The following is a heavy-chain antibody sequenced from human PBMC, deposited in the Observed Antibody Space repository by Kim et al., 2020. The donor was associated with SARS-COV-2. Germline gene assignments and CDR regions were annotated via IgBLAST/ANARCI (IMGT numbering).Heavy chain of an antibody. D-gene: IGHD3-10*01. J-gene: IGHJ6*02. CDR2: IYYSGST. CDR1: GGSISSGGYY. CDR3: ARDQRSGITMVRGLKGYYYYGMDV. Sequence: SETLSLTCTVSGGSISSGGYYWSWIRQHPGKGLEWIGYIYYSGSTYYNPSLKSRVTISVDTSKNQFSLKLSSVTAADTAVYYCARDQRSGITMVRGLKGYYYYGMDVWGQGTTVTVSS. V-gene: IGHV4-31*03.